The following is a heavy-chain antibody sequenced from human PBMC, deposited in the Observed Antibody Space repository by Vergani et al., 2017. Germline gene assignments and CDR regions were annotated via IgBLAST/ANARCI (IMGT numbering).Heavy chain of an antibody. J-gene: IGHJ4*02. Sequence: EVQLLESGGGLVQPGESLRLSCTVSGFTFTSYGISWVRQAPGKGLELVSGISASGGSTYYTDSVKGRFIISRDISKNTLYLQMSSLRADDTAVYYCAKNRPRDWETTLFLFDYWGQGTLVAVSS. V-gene: IGHV3-23*01. CDR2: ISASGGST. CDR1: GFTFTSYG. CDR3: AKNRPRDWETTLFLFDY. D-gene: IGHD2-21*02.